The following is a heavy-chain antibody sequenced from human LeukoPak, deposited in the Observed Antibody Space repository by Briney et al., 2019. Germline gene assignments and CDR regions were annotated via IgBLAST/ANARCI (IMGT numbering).Heavy chain of an antibody. V-gene: IGHV3-53*01. Sequence: GGSLRLSCAASGFSVSTIYMNWVRQAPGKGLEWVSVIYSDGTTYYADSVKGRFTISRDDSKNTLYLHMNSLRAEDTAVYYCARAPNWRFDHWGQGTLVTVSS. J-gene: IGHJ4*02. D-gene: IGHD1-1*01. CDR1: GFSVSTIY. CDR3: ARAPNWRFDH. CDR2: IYSDGTT.